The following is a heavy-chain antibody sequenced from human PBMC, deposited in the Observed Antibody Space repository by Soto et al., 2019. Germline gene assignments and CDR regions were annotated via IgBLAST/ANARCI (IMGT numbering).Heavy chain of an antibody. V-gene: IGHV3-9*02. J-gene: IGHJ4*02. Sequence: GGSLRLSCVASAFSSHHHAIHWVRQGPGKGLEWVSGIHWNNGATGYADSVKGRFTIFKDNVKNSVYLQMNSLRTDDTAFYYCTEDILPGGADVWGQGILVTVSS. D-gene: IGHD3-16*01. CDR3: TEDILPGGADV. CDR2: IHWNNGAT. CDR1: AFSSHHHA.